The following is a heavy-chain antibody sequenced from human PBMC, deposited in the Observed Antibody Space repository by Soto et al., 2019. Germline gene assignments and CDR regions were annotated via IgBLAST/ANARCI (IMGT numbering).Heavy chain of an antibody. J-gene: IGHJ4*02. CDR3: ARDPPTIASAGSEDY. D-gene: IGHD6-13*01. CDR1: GYTFTSYG. V-gene: IGHV1-18*01. Sequence: QVQLVQSGAEVKKPGASVKVSCKASGYTFTSYGISWVRQAPGQGLEWMGWISAYNGNTNYAQKLQGRVTMTTDTTTGTAYMELRSLRSDDTAMYYCARDPPTIASAGSEDYWGQGTLVTVSS. CDR2: ISAYNGNT.